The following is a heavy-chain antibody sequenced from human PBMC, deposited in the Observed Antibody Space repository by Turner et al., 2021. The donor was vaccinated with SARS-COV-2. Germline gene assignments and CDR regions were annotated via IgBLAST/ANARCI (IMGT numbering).Heavy chain of an antibody. Sequence: QVLLVESGGGVVQPGRSLRLSCVASGFSFSNYAMHWLRRAPGKGLEWVAVISHDATTKHYAESVKGRFTISRDNSKNTLFLQMDSLRGEDTALFHCARCGGDCSSQGVVPDYWGQGTLVIVSS. J-gene: IGHJ4*02. V-gene: IGHV3-30-3*01. CDR1: GFSFSNYA. CDR3: ARCGGDCSSQGVVPDY. D-gene: IGHD2-21*02. CDR2: ISHDATTK.